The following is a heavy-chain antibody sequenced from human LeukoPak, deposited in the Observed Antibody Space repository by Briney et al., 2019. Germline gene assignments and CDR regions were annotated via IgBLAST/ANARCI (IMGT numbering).Heavy chain of an antibody. V-gene: IGHV4-34*01. CDR2: INHSGST. D-gene: IGHD4/OR15-4a*01. CDR1: GGSLSGYY. CDR3: AGAHYGAYWYFDL. Sequence: SETLSLTCAVYGGSLSGYYWSWIRHPPAKGLEWSGEINHSGSTNYNPSLKSRVTISVDTSKNQFSLKLSSVTAADTAVYYCAGAHYGAYWYFDLWGRGTLVTVSS. J-gene: IGHJ2*01.